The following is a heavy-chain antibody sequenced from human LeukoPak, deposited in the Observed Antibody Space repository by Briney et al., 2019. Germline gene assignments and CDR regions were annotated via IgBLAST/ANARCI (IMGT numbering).Heavy chain of an antibody. CDR3: AKEQRIRHCSEGVCMEGYYLDY. V-gene: IGHV3-23*01. Sequence: GGSLRLSCTGSGFNFNMFAMNWVRQAPGQGLEWVSGLSRGGGTTKYADSVKGRLPISRDKSKNMVFLQMNSLRPEDTAVYYCAKEQRIRHCSEGVCMEGYYLDYWGQGSLVTVSS. CDR1: GFNFNMFA. J-gene: IGHJ4*02. D-gene: IGHD2-8*01. CDR2: LSRGGGTT.